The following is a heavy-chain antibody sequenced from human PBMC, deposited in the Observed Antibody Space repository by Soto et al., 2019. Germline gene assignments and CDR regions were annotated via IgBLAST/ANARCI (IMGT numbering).Heavy chain of an antibody. CDR1: GGSISSSSYY. J-gene: IGHJ4*02. Sequence: SETLSLTCTVSGGSISSSSYYWGWIRQPPGKGLEWIGSIYYSGGTNYNPSLKSRVTISVATSKNQCSLKLSSVTAADTVFYYCARVLAARASRDFDYWGQGTLVTVSS. CDR3: ARVLAARASRDFDY. CDR2: IYYSGGT. V-gene: IGHV4-39*07. D-gene: IGHD6-6*01.